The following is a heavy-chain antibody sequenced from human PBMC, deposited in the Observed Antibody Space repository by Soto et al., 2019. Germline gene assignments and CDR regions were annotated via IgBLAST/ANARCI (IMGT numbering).Heavy chain of an antibody. CDR3: ARVEQDDDLLTGYYGPHWFDP. CDR2: IDDSGST. J-gene: IGHJ5*02. Sequence: QVQLQKSGPGLVKPSETLSLTCTVSGGSISTYYWSWIRQPPGKGLEWLGYIDDSGSTKYNPSLTSRVTMSVDTTKLQYSLQLSSVTGAEAAVYYCARVEQDDDLLTGYYGPHWFDPWVQGTLVTVSS. D-gene: IGHD3-9*01. V-gene: IGHV4-59*01. CDR1: GGSISTYY.